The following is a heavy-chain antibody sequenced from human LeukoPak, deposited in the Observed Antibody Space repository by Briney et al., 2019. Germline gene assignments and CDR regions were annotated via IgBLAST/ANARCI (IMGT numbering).Heavy chain of an antibody. CDR1: GFTFSSYA. D-gene: IGHD5-12*01. Sequence: GGSLRLSCAASGFTFSSYAMSWVRQAPGKGLEWVSAISGSGGSTYCADSVKGRFTISRDNSKNTLYLQMNSLRAEDTAVYYCAKWDSGYDSGLDYWGQGTLVTVSS. V-gene: IGHV3-23*01. CDR3: AKWDSGYDSGLDY. CDR2: ISGSGGST. J-gene: IGHJ4*02.